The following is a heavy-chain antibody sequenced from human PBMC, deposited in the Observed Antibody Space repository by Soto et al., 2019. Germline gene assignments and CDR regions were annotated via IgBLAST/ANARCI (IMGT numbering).Heavy chain of an antibody. Sequence: SVKVSCKASGGTFSSYAISWVRQAPGHGLEWMVGIIPIFGTANYAQKFQGRVTITADKSTSTAYMELSSLRAEDTAVYYCARDGAGYDSSGYYLRWLDYWGQGTLLTVSS. D-gene: IGHD3-22*01. CDR2: IIPIFGTA. V-gene: IGHV1-69*06. CDR3: ARDGAGYDSSGYYLRWLDY. J-gene: IGHJ4*02. CDR1: GGTFSSYA.